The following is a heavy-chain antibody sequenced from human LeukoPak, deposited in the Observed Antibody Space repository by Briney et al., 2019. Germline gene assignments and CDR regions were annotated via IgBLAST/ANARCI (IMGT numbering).Heavy chain of an antibody. Sequence: GGSLRLSCAASGFTFSSYGMHWVRQAPGKGLEWVAVISYDGSNKYYADSVKGRFTISRDNSKNTLYLQMNSLRAEDTAVYYCARGRRLRYFDRTKYYFDYWGQGTLVTVSS. CDR3: ARGRRLRYFDRTKYYFDY. CDR2: ISYDGSNK. V-gene: IGHV3-30*03. D-gene: IGHD3-9*01. CDR1: GFTFSSYG. J-gene: IGHJ4*02.